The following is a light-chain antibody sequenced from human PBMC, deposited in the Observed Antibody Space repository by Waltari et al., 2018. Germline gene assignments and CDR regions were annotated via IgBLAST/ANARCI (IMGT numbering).Light chain of an antibody. V-gene: IGKV1-39*01. CDR3: QQYEDEST. CDR2: AAS. Sequence: DIQMTQSPSSLSASVGDRVTITCRASQSISSYLNWYQQKPGKAPKLLIYAASSLQSGVPSRFSGSGSGTDFTLTISSLQPEDFATYYCQQYEDESTFGGGTKVEVK. CDR1: QSISSY. J-gene: IGKJ4*01.